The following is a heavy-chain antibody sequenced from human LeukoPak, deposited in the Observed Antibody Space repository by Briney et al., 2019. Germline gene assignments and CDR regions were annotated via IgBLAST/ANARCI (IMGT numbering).Heavy chain of an antibody. CDR2: IIPIFGTA. J-gene: IGHJ4*02. CDR1: VYTFNTYG. V-gene: IGHV1-69*13. D-gene: IGHD4-23*01. CDR3: ARGWLAESMVVTPYNY. Sequence: SVKVSCKSSVYTFNTYGITWVRQAPGQGLEWMGWIIPIFGTANYAQKFQDRVTITAVESMSTVYMELSSLRSEDTAVYYCARGWLAESMVVTPYNYWGQGTLVTVSS.